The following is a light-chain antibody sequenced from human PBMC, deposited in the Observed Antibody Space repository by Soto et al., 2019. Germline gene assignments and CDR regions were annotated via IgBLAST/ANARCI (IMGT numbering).Light chain of an antibody. CDR1: QSVSGSY. V-gene: IGKV3-15*01. J-gene: IGKJ4*01. CDR2: DTS. CDR3: QRYNNWPLT. Sequence: EIVLTQSPGTLSLSPGERATLSCRASQSVSGSYLAWYQQKPGQAPRLLIYDTSARATGVPARFSGSRFGPEFTLTINSLQSEDFAIYYCQRYNNWPLTFGGGTKVDIK.